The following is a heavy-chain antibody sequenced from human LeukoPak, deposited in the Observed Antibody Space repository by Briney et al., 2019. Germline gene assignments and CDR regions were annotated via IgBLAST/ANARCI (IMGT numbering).Heavy chain of an antibody. J-gene: IGHJ4*02. CDR1: GGSISSYY. Sequence: SETLSLTCTVSGGSISSYYWSWIRQPPGKGLGWIGYIYYSGNTNYNPSLKSRFTISVDTSRNQFSLKVASVTAADTAVYYCARLQGQWLLHDYWGQGTLVTVSS. CDR2: IYYSGNT. V-gene: IGHV4-59*01. D-gene: IGHD6-19*01. CDR3: ARLQGQWLLHDY.